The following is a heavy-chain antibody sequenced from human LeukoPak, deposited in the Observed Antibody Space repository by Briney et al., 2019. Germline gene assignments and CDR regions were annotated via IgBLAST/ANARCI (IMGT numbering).Heavy chain of an antibody. CDR3: ARDTGVDGYKYPAAFDI. CDR2: IYYSGST. Sequence: SATLSLTCTVSGGSISSYYWSWIRPPPGKGLEWIGYIYYSGSTNYNPPLKSRVTISVDTSKNQSSLTLSSVTAADTAVYYCARDTGVDGYKYPAAFDIWGQGTMVTVSS. D-gene: IGHD5-24*01. V-gene: IGHV4-59*01. J-gene: IGHJ3*02. CDR1: GGSISSYY.